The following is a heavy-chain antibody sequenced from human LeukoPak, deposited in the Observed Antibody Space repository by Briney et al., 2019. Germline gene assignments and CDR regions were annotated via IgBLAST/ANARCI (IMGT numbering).Heavy chain of an antibody. D-gene: IGHD2-15*01. V-gene: IGHV1-69*01. CDR2: IIPIFGTA. CDR3: ARSRGSCYSCGDY. J-gene: IGHJ4*02. CDR1: EGTFTRNA. Sequence: PVKFPCRLSEGTFTRNAINWGHKAPGQGLDWLEGIIPIFGTANYAQKFQGRVTITADESTSTAYMELSSLRSEDTAVYYCARSRGSCYSCGDYWGQGTLVTVSS.